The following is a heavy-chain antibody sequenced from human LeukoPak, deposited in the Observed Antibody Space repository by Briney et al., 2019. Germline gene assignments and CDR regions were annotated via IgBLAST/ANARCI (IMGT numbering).Heavy chain of an antibody. CDR3: ARGRHPGPTWISEY. Sequence: ASAKVSCKASEYTFTSYDINWVRQATGQGLEWMGWMNPNSGNTGYAQKFQGRVTMTRNTSISTAYMELSSLTFEDTAVYYCARGRHPGPTWISEYWGQGTLVTVSS. D-gene: IGHD5-12*01. CDR1: EYTFTSYD. J-gene: IGHJ4*02. V-gene: IGHV1-8*01. CDR2: MNPNSGNT.